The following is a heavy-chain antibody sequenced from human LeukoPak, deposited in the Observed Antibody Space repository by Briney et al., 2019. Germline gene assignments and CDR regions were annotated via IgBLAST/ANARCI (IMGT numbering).Heavy chain of an antibody. CDR3: ARRVGGTPDY. D-gene: IGHD1-26*01. CDR1: GFLISNDV. J-gene: IGHJ4*02. CDR2: IGADGHST. Sequence: GGSLRLSCAASGFLISNDVMTWVRQAPGKGLEWVSAIGADGHSTDYANSVKGRFTISRDNSKNTLYLQMNSLSAEDTALYYCARRVGGTPDYWGRGALVTVSS. V-gene: IGHV3-23*01.